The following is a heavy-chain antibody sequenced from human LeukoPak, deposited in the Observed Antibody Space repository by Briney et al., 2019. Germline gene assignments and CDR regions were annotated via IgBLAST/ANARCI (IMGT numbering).Heavy chain of an antibody. CDR1: GFTFSNYW. CDR2: IKQDESEK. J-gene: IGHJ3*02. CDR3: ARGKAFDI. V-gene: IGHV3-7*01. Sequence: GGSLRLSCVASGFTFSNYWMSWVRQVPGKGLEWVANIKQDESEKYYVDSVKGRFTISRDNAKNSLYLQLNSLRAEDTAVCYCARGKAFDIWGQGTMVTVSS.